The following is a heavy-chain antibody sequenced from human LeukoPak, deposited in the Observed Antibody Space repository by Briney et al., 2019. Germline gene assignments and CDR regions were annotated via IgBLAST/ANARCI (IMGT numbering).Heavy chain of an antibody. D-gene: IGHD1-26*01. CDR1: GFTVSSNY. Sequence: PGGSLRLSCAASGFTVSSNYMSWVRQAPGKGLEWVSVIYTGGSTYFTDSVNGRFTISRDYSKKTLYLEMNSLRVEDTAVYYCARVSRMLGTSTLDNWGQGTLVTVSS. CDR2: IYTGGST. J-gene: IGHJ4*02. V-gene: IGHV3-66*01. CDR3: ARVSRMLGTSTLDN.